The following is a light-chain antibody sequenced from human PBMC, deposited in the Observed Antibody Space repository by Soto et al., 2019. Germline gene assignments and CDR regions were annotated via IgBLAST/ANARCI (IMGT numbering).Light chain of an antibody. V-gene: IGKV3-20*01. CDR1: QSVSSSS. CDR3: QQYGDSSYT. J-gene: IGKJ2*01. Sequence: EIVLTQSPDTLSLSPGERATLSCRASQSVSSSSLTWYQQKPGQAPRFLIYGASNRAIGIPDRFSGSGSETDLTLAISRLEPEDFAVYYCQQYGDSSYTFGRGTKLEMK. CDR2: GAS.